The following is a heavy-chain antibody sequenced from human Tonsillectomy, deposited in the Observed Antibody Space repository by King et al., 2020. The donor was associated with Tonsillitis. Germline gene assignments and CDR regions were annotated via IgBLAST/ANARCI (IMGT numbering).Heavy chain of an antibody. CDR2: IYWDDDK. CDR3: AHRPYCSGGSCYSGPCNWFDP. Sequence: TLKESGPTLVKPTQTLTLTCTFSGFSLSTSGVGVGWIRQPPGKALEWLALIYWDDDKRYSPSLKSRLTITKDTSKNQVVLTMTNMDPVDTATYYCAHRPYCSGGSCYSGPCNWFDPWGQGTLVTVSS. V-gene: IGHV2-5*02. J-gene: IGHJ5*02. D-gene: IGHD2-15*01. CDR1: GFSLSTSGVG.